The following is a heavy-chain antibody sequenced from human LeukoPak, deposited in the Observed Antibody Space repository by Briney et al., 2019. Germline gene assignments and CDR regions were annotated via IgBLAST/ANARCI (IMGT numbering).Heavy chain of an antibody. CDR2: IYYSGST. CDR3: ARLLGIGWYFDL. J-gene: IGHJ2*01. Sequence: SETLSLTCAVSGGSISSGGYYWSWIRQHPGKGLEWIGYIYYSGSTYYNPSLKSRVTISVDTSKNQFSLKLSSVTAADTAVYYCARLLGIGWYFDLWGRGTLVTVSS. V-gene: IGHV4-31*11. CDR1: GGSISSGGYY. D-gene: IGHD7-27*01.